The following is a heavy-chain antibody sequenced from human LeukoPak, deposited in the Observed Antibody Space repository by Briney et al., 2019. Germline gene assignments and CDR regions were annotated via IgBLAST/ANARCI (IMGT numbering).Heavy chain of an antibody. CDR3: AKGTMVTTYNWDH. J-gene: IGHJ4*02. D-gene: IGHD4-17*01. CDR1: GFTFIGYA. Sequence: GGSLRLSCSASGFTFIGYAISWVRRAPGKGLEWVSSISGSGGNTYYADSVKGRFTISRDNTKNTLYLQMNSLRAEDTAVYYCAKGTMVTTYNWDHWGQGTLVTVSS. CDR2: ISGSGGNT. V-gene: IGHV3-23*01.